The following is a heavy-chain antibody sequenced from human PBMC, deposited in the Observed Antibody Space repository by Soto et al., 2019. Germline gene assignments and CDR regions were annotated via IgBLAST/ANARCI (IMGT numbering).Heavy chain of an antibody. CDR2: IYYSGST. V-gene: IGHV4-59*08. J-gene: IGHJ5*02. CDR3: ARVMTTVTTRWFDP. CDR1: GGSISSYY. Sequence: LGGPSETLSLTCTVSGGSISSYYWSWIRQPPGKGLEWIGYIYYSGSTNYNPSLKSRVTISVDTSKNQFSLKLSSVTAADTAVYYCARVMTTVTTRWFDPWGQGTLVTVSS. D-gene: IGHD4-17*01.